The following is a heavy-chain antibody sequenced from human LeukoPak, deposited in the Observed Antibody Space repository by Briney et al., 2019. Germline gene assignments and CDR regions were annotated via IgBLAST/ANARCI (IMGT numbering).Heavy chain of an antibody. CDR1: GFTFSSYA. D-gene: IGHD2-2*01. V-gene: IGHV3-64*01. CDR3: AREGYDYLDY. J-gene: IGHJ4*02. CDR2: ISSNGGST. Sequence: GGSVRLSCAASGFTFSSYAMHWVRQAPGKGLEYVSAISSNGGSTYYANSVKGRFTISRDNSKNTLYLQMGSLRADDMAVYYCAREGYDYLDYWGQGTLVTVSS.